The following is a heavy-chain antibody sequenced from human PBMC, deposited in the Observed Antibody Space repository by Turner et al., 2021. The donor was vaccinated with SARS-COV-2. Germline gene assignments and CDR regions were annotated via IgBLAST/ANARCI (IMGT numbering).Heavy chain of an antibody. Sequence: EVQLVVSGGGLVQPGGSLRLSCSAPGFSFSTFEMNWVRQAPGKGLEWLSYINNGGSTIHYADSVKGRFTVSRDNAKNSLYLQLNSLKAEDTAVYYCAREYYGLLAGYYLDSWGQGTLVTVSS. CDR1: GFSFSTFE. D-gene: IGHD3-9*01. J-gene: IGHJ4*02. V-gene: IGHV3-48*03. CDR2: INNGGSTI. CDR3: AREYYGLLAGYYLDS.